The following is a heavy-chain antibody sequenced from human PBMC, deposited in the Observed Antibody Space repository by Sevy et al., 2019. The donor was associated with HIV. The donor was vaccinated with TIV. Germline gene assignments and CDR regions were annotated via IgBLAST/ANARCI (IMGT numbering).Heavy chain of an antibody. CDR2: INPNSGGT. Sequence: APVKVSCKASGYTFTGYYMHWVRQAPGQGLEWMGWINPNSGGTNYAQKFQGRVTMTRDTSISTAYMELSRLRSDDTAVYYCARDALLRGGYLDYWGQGTLVTVSS. D-gene: IGHD3-10*01. V-gene: IGHV1-2*02. J-gene: IGHJ4*02. CDR1: GYTFTGYY. CDR3: ARDALLRGGYLDY.